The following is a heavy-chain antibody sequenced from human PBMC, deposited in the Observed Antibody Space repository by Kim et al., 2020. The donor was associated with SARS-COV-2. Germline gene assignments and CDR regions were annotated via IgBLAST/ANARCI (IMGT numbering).Heavy chain of an antibody. CDR3: ARSSRLRFLERSSLKYYFDY. CDR2: IYYSGST. D-gene: IGHD3-3*01. V-gene: IGHV4-39*01. CDR1: GGSISSSSYY. Sequence: SETLSLTCTVSGGSISSSSYYWGWIRQPPGKGLEWIGSIYYSGSTYYNPSLKSRVTISVDTSKNQFSLKLSSVTAADTAVYYCARSSRLRFLERSSLKYYFDYWGQGTLVTVSS. J-gene: IGHJ4*02.